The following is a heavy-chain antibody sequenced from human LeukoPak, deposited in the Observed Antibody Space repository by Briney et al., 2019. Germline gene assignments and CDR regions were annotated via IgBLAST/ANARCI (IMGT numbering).Heavy chain of an antibody. V-gene: IGHV4-31*03. CDR3: AREGYYYDSSGPIDY. J-gene: IGHJ4*02. CDR1: GGSISSAPYY. Sequence: PSQTLSLTCTVSGGSISSAPYYWSWTRQRPGKGLEWMGYISHSGNTYYNPSLKSRLNISADTSRNQFSLKLRSVTAADTALYFCAREGYYYDSSGPIDYWGQGTRVTVSS. CDR2: ISHSGNT. D-gene: IGHD3-22*01.